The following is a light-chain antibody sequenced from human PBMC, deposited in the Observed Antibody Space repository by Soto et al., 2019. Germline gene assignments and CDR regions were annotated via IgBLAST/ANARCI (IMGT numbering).Light chain of an antibody. CDR3: RQYNNWPTIT. CDR2: DKX. V-gene: IGKV3-15*01. J-gene: IGKJ5*01. Sequence: DIVLTQSPGTLSLSPGETATLCCRASQNFNSDYLALFPQRTGQAPRILXXDKXTRGTGILARFSGSGSGTEFTLTISSLQSEYFSFYYCRQYNNWPTITFGQGTRLEIK. CDR1: QNFNSD.